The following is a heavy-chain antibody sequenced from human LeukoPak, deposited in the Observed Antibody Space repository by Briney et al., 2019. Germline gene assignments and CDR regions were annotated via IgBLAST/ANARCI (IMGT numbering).Heavy chain of an antibody. CDR2: IYHSGST. J-gene: IGHJ6*02. V-gene: IGHV4-30-2*01. CDR3: ARARIFGVVIYGMDV. D-gene: IGHD3-3*01. Sequence: SETLSLTCAVSGGSISSGGYSWSWIRQPPGKGLEWIGYIYHSGSTYYNPSLKSRVTISVDRSKNQFSLELSSVTAADTAVYYCARARIFGVVIYGMDVWGRGTTVTVSS. CDR1: GGSISSGGYS.